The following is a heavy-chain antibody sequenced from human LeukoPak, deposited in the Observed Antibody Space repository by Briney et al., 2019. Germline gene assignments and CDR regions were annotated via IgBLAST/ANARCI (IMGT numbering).Heavy chain of an antibody. Sequence: PGGSLRLSCAASGFTFSTYWMSWVRQAPGKGLEWVAILNQDGSENYYVDSVKGRFTISRDNAENSLYLQMNSLRVEDTAIYYCARRRGDVWGQGTTVTVSS. CDR1: GFTFSTYW. J-gene: IGHJ6*02. V-gene: IGHV3-7*05. CDR2: LNQDGSEN. CDR3: ARRRGDV.